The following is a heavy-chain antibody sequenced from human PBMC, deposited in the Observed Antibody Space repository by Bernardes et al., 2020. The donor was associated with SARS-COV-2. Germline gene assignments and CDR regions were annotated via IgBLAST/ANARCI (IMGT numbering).Heavy chain of an antibody. V-gene: IGHV1-2*02. J-gene: IGHJ4*02. CDR2: INPNTGGT. Sequence: ASVKVSCKASGYTFTAYFIHWVRQAPGQRLDWMGWINPNTGGTNYAQKFQGRVTMTRDTSITTAYMELSWLGSDDTAIYYCARTRTTLSTTGIPVDYWGEGTLVTDPS. D-gene: IGHD1-1*01. CDR1: GYTFTAYF. CDR3: ARTRTTLSTTGIPVDY.